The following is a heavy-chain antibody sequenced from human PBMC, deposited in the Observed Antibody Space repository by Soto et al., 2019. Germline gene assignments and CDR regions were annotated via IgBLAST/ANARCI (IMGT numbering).Heavy chain of an antibody. D-gene: IGHD4-17*01. CDR2: ISYDGSNK. Sequence: QVQLVESGGGVVQPGRSLRLSCAASGFTFSSYAMHWVRQAPGKGLEWVAVISYDGSNKYYADSVKGRFTISRDNSKNPLYLQMNSLGAEDTAVYYCARAAVTTLSDYYYYGMDVWGQGTTVTVSS. CDR3: ARAAVTTLSDYYYYGMDV. CDR1: GFTFSSYA. J-gene: IGHJ6*02. V-gene: IGHV3-30-3*01.